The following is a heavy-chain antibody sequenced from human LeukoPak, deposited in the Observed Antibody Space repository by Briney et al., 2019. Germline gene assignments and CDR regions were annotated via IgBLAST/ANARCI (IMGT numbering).Heavy chain of an antibody. CDR1: GGSISSYY. CDR2: IYYSGST. D-gene: IGHD5-12*01. J-gene: IGHJ4*02. V-gene: IGHV4-59*01. Sequence: SETLSLTCTVSGGSISSYYWSWIRQPPGKGLEWIGYIYYSGSTNYNPSLKSRVTISVDTSKNQFSLKLSSVTAADTAVYYCARPYSGYDYFYYWGQGTLVTVSS. CDR3: ARPYSGYDYFYY.